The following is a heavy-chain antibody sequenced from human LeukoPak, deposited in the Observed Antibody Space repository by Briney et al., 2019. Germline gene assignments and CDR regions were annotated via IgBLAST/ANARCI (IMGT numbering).Heavy chain of an antibody. V-gene: IGHV3-7*01. CDR1: GFTFSSSW. D-gene: IGHD6-19*01. CDR2: IKEDGSWN. CDR3: ARDRGWYHADS. Sequence: PGGSLRLSCAASGFTFSSSWMGWARQAPGKGLEWVANIKEDGSWNLYAVSVLGRFTLSRDNAQNSLYLQMNSLRAEDTAVYYCARDRGWYHADSWGQGTLVTVSS. J-gene: IGHJ4*02.